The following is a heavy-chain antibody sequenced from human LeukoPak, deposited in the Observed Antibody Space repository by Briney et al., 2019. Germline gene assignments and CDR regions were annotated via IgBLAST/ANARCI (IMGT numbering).Heavy chain of an antibody. J-gene: IGHJ4*02. CDR3: ARRYYYDSSGYYPFDY. CDR2: INHSGST. CDR1: GGSFSGYS. V-gene: IGHV4-34*01. Sequence: SETLSLTCAVYGGSFSGYSWSWIRQPPGKGLEWIGEINHSGSTNYNPSLKSRVTISVDTSKNQLSLKLSSVTAADTAVYYCARRYYYDSSGYYPFDYWGQGTLVTVSS. D-gene: IGHD3-22*01.